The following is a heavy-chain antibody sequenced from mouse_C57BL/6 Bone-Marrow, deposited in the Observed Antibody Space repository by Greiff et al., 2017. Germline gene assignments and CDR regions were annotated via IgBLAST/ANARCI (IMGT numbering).Heavy chain of an antibody. CDR3: ARNSNYEAWFAY. D-gene: IGHD2-5*01. J-gene: IGHJ3*01. V-gene: IGHV3-6*01. CDR2: ISYDGSN. CDR1: GYSFTSGYY. Sequence: EVKLQESGPGLVKPSQSLSLTCSVTGYSFTSGYYWNWIRQFPGNKLEWMGYISYDGSNNYNASLKNRISITLDTSKNMFFLKLNSVTTEDTATDYCARNSNYEAWFAYWGQGTLVTVSA.